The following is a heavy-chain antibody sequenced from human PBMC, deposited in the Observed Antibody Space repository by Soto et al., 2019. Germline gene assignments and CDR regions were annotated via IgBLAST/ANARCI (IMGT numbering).Heavy chain of an antibody. CDR2: ISAYNGNT. D-gene: IGHD4-4*01. Sequence: GASVKVSCKASGYTFTSYGISWVRQAPGQGLEWMGWISAYNGNTNYAQKLQGRVTMTTDTSTSTAYMELRSLRSDDTAVYYCARRVEWRFWASKVTTAGYYYYYYMDVWGKGTTVTVSS. J-gene: IGHJ6*03. V-gene: IGHV1-18*01. CDR3: ARRVEWRFWASKVTTAGYYYYYYMDV. CDR1: GYTFTSYG.